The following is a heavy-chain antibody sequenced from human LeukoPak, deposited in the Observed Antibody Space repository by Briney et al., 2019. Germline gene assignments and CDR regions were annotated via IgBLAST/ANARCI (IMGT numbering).Heavy chain of an antibody. Sequence: GGSLRLSCAASGFTFSSYSMNWVRQAPGKGLEWVSYISSSSSTIYYADSVKGRFTISRDNAKNSLYLQMNSLRAEDTAVYYCAKDARYFDWLSYFDNWGQGTLVTVSS. J-gene: IGHJ4*02. V-gene: IGHV3-48*04. CDR1: GFTFSSYS. CDR3: AKDARYFDWLSYFDN. D-gene: IGHD3-9*01. CDR2: ISSSSSTI.